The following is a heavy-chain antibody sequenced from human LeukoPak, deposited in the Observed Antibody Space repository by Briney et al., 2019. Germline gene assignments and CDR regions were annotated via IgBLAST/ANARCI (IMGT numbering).Heavy chain of an antibody. V-gene: IGHV3-23*01. Sequence: LSGGSLRLSCAASGFTFSSYAMSWVRQAPGKGLEWVSAISGSGGSTYYADSVKGRFTISRDNSKNTLYLQMNSLRAEDTAVYYCARFRITMVRGVKINYFDYWGQGTLVTVSS. D-gene: IGHD3-10*01. CDR2: ISGSGGST. CDR1: GFTFSSYA. CDR3: ARFRITMVRGVKINYFDY. J-gene: IGHJ4*02.